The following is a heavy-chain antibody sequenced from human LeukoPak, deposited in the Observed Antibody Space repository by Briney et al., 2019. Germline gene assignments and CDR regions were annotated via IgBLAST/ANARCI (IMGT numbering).Heavy chain of an antibody. CDR1: GFTFSSYE. CDR2: ISSSGSAI. CDR3: ARGGSLGY. J-gene: IGHJ4*02. D-gene: IGHD6-19*01. Sequence: PGGSLRLSCAASGFTFSSYEMNWVRQAPGKGLEWVSKISSSGSAIYYADSVKGRFTISRDNAKSTLYLQMNSLRAEDTAAYYCARGGSLGYWGQGTLVTVSS. V-gene: IGHV3-48*03.